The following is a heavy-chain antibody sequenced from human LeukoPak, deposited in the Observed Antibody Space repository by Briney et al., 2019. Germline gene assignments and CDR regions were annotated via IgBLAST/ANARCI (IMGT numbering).Heavy chain of an antibody. Sequence: GGSLRLSCVVSEFSFLNYWMTGVRQAPGKGLEWVANIKQDGSDKYYVDSVKGRFTISRDNAKKSLYLQMNSLRAEDTAIYYCARVSVMVRSWWFDPWGQGTLVTVSS. J-gene: IGHJ5*02. CDR2: IKQDGSDK. V-gene: IGHV3-7*01. CDR3: ARVSVMVRSWWFDP. CDR1: EFSFLNYW. D-gene: IGHD5-18*01.